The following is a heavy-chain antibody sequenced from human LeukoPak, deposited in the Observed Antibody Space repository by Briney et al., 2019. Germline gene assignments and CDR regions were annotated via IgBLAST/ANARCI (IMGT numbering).Heavy chain of an antibody. D-gene: IGHD3-22*01. CDR2: ISAYNGNT. CDR3: AREIFYDSSDIDAFDI. Sequence: ASVKVSCKASGHTFTSYGISWVRQAPGQGLEWMGWISAYNGNTNYAQKLQGRVTMTTDTSTSTAYMELRSLRSDDTAVYYCAREIFYDSSDIDAFDIWGQGTMVTVSS. J-gene: IGHJ3*02. CDR1: GHTFTSYG. V-gene: IGHV1-18*01.